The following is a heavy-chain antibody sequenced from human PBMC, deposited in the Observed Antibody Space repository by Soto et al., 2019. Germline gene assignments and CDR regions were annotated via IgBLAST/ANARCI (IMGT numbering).Heavy chain of an antibody. J-gene: IGHJ4*01. CDR2: IYYSGST. CDR1: GGSLSRGGYY. V-gene: IGHV4-31*03. Sequence: PSETLSLTCTVSGGSLSRGGYYWSWIRQHPGKGLEWIGYIYYSGSTYYNPSLKSRVTVSVDTSKNQLSLKLSSVTAADTAVYYCARALSAGVGDVQPFDHRGHGTLVNVSS. CDR3: ARALSAGVGDVQPFDH. D-gene: IGHD2-21*01.